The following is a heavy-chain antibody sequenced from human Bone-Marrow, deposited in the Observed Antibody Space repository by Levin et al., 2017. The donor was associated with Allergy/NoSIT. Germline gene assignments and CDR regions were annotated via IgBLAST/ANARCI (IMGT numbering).Heavy chain of an antibody. D-gene: IGHD2-8*02. CDR2: ISSSGSTT. CDR3: ARGIIGDVRVAHKEAFDI. J-gene: IGHJ3*02. Sequence: GGSLRLSCAASGFTFSSYEMNWVRQAPGKGLEWVSYISSSGSTTYYADSVKGRFTISRDNAKNSLYLEMNSLRAEDTAVYHCARGIIGDVRVAHKEAFDIWGQGTMVSVSS. CDR1: GFTFSSYE. V-gene: IGHV3-48*03.